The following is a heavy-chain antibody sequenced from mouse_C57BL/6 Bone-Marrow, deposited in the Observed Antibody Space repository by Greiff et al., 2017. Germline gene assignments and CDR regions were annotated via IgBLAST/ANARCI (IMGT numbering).Heavy chain of an antibody. D-gene: IGHD2-4*01. Sequence: VQRVESGPGLVAPSQRLSITCTVSGFSLTSYGVHWVRQPPGKGLEWLVVIWSDGSTTYNSALKSRLSISKDNSKSQVFLKMNSLQTDDTAMYYCARHDDYYWYFDVWGTGTTVTVSS. CDR1: GFSLTSYG. V-gene: IGHV2-6-1*01. CDR3: ARHDDYYWYFDV. J-gene: IGHJ1*03. CDR2: IWSDGST.